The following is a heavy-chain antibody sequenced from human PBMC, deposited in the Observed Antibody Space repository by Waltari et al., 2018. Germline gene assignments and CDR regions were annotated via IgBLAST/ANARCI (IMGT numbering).Heavy chain of an antibody. V-gene: IGHV3-21*01. J-gene: IGHJ5*02. Sequence: EVQLVESGGGLVKPGGSLRLSCAASGFTFSSHSMNWVRQAPGKGLEWVSSISSSSSYIYYADSVKGRFTISRDNAKNSLYLQMNSLRAEDTAVYYCARDRLSFWFDPWGQGTLVTVSS. CDR3: ARDRLSFWFDP. CDR2: ISSSSSYI. D-gene: IGHD3-10*01. CDR1: GFTFSSHS.